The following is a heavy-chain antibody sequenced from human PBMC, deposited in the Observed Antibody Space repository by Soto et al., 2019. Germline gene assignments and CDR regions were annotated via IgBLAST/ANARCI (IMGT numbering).Heavy chain of an antibody. V-gene: IGHV3-21*01. Sequence: EVQLVESGGGLVKPGGSLRLSCAASGFTFSRYAMNWVRQAPGKGLEWVSSISSSSSSIYYADSLKGRFTISRDNAKNSLYLQMNSLRAEDTAVYYCAGFGYGSGSYSIDYWGQGTLVTVSS. D-gene: IGHD3-10*01. J-gene: IGHJ4*02. CDR2: ISSSSSSI. CDR3: AGFGYGSGSYSIDY. CDR1: GFTFSRYA.